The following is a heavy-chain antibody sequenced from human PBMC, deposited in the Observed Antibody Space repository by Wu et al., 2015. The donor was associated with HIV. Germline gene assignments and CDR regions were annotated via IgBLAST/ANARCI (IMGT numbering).Heavy chain of an antibody. Sequence: QVQLVQSGAEVKKPGASVKVSCKASGYTFTSYYMHWVRQAPGQGLEWMGIINPSGGSTSYAQKFQGRVTMTRDTSTSTVYMELSSLRSEDTAVYYCARDRVNYDILTGTFDYWGQGTAGHRLL. CDR1: GYTFTSYY. CDR2: INPSGGST. D-gene: IGHD3-9*01. V-gene: IGHV1-46*01. J-gene: IGHJ4*02. CDR3: ARDRVNYDILTGTFDY.